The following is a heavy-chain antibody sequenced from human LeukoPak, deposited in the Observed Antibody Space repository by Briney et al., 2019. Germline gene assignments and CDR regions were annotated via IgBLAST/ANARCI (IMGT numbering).Heavy chain of an antibody. Sequence: SQTLSLTCTVSGGSISSGSYYWSWIRQPAGKGLEWIGRIYTSGSTNYNPSLKSRVTISVDTSKNQFSLKLSSVTAADTAVYYCARVNIAARTYYFGYWGQGTLVTVSS. D-gene: IGHD6-13*01. CDR2: IYTSGST. V-gene: IGHV4-61*02. CDR1: GGSISSGSYY. CDR3: ARVNIAARTYYFGY. J-gene: IGHJ4*02.